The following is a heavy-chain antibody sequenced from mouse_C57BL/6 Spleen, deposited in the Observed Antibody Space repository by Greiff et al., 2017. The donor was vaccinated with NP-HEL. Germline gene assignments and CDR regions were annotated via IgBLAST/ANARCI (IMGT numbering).Heavy chain of an antibody. CDR3: ARGILRDYYAMDY. CDR1: GYTFTDYN. CDR2: INPNNGGT. V-gene: IGHV1-22*01. J-gene: IGHJ4*01. D-gene: IGHD1-1*01. Sequence: EVKLQQSGPELVKPGASVKMSCKASGYTFTDYNMHWVKQSHGKSLEWIGYINPNNGGTSYNHACKGKATLTVNKSSSTAYMELSSLTSEDSAVYDCARGILRDYYAMDYWVQRTSVTVSS.